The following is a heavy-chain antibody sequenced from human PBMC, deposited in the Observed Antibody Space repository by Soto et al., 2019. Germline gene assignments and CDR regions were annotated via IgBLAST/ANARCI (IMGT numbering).Heavy chain of an antibody. D-gene: IGHD7-27*01. CDR1: GGSFSGYY. J-gene: IGHJ6*02. Sequence: ETLSHTSPVYGGSFSGYYSSWIRHPPGKGLEWIGEINHSGSTNYNPSLKSRATISLDTSKNQFSLKLSSVTAADTAVYFCARPSWGIYYYGMDVWGQGTTVTVSS. CDR2: INHSGST. CDR3: ARPSWGIYYYGMDV. V-gene: IGHV4-34*01.